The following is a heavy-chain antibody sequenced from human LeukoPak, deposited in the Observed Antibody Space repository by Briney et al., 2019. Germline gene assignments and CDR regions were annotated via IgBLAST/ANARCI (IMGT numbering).Heavy chain of an antibody. V-gene: IGHV3-23*01. CDR1: GLTFSSYA. CDR3: AKGNGYSYGRYYFDY. D-gene: IGHD5-18*01. J-gene: IGHJ4*02. Sequence: GGSLRLSCAASGLTFSSYAMCWVRQAPGKGLEWVSAITASGGNTYYADSVKGRFTISRDNSKNTLYLQVNSLRAEDTAVYYCAKGNGYSYGRYYFDYWGLGTLVTVSS. CDR2: ITASGGNT.